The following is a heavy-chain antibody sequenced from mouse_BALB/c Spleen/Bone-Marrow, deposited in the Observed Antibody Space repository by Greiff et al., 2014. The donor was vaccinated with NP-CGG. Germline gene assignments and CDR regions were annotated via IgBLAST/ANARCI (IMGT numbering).Heavy chain of an antibody. D-gene: IGHD1-1*01. CDR2: IDPANGNI. CDR3: ANYYYGSHFDY. Sequence: EVQLQQSGAALVKPGASVKLSCTASGFNIKDTYMHWVKQRPEQGLEWIGRIDPANGNIKYDPKFQGKATITTDTSSNTVYLQLSSLTSEDTAVYYCANYYYGSHFDYWGQGTTLTVSS. J-gene: IGHJ2*01. V-gene: IGHV14-3*02. CDR1: GFNIKDTY.